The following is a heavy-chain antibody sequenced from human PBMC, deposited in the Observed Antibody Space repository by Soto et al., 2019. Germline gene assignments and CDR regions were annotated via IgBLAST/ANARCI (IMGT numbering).Heavy chain of an antibody. D-gene: IGHD7-27*01. CDR1: GFTFSSYW. CDR2: INSDGSST. Sequence: GGSLRLSCAASGFTFSSYWMHWVRQAPGKGLVRVSLINSDGSSTSYADSVKGRVTISRDHAKNTLQLQMISVRAEDTAVYYCARALGIIAFDIWGQGTMVTVSS. V-gene: IGHV3-74*01. J-gene: IGHJ3*02. CDR3: ARALGIIAFDI.